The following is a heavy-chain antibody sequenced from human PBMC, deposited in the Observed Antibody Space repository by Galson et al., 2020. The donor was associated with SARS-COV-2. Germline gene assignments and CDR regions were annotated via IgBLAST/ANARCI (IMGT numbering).Heavy chain of an antibody. Sequence: GGSLRLSCAASGFTFSTYWMHWVRQAPGKGLVWVSRINSDGSSISYADSVKGRFTISRDNAKNMLYLQMNSLRAEDTAVYYCAKEYYYDSSGPLDAFDMWGQGTMVTVSS. CDR1: GFTFSTYW. J-gene: IGHJ3*02. D-gene: IGHD3-22*01. CDR3: AKEYYYDSSGPLDAFDM. V-gene: IGHV3-74*01. CDR2: INSDGSSI.